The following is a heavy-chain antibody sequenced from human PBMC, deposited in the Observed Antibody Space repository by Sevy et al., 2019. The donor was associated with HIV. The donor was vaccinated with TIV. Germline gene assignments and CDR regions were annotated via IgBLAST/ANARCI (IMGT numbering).Heavy chain of an antibody. V-gene: IGHV5-51*01. CDR3: AREQSGSYYYYGMDV. Sequence: GEALKISCKGSGYSFTSYWIGWVRQMPGKGLEWMGIIYPGDSDTRYSPSFQGQVTISADKSISTAYLQWSSLKASDTAMYYCAREQSGSYYYYGMDVWGQGTTVTVS. D-gene: IGHD1-26*01. J-gene: IGHJ6*02. CDR1: GYSFTSYW. CDR2: IYPGDSDT.